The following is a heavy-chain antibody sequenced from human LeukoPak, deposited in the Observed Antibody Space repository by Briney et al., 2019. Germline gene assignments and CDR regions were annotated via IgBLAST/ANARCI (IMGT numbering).Heavy chain of an antibody. Sequence: GGSLRLSCAVSGITLSNYGMSWFRQAPGKVLEWVAGISGSGGRTNYADSVKGRFTVSRDNPKNTLYLQMNSLRAEDTAVYFCAKRGVVIRVILVGFHKEANYFDSWGQGALVTVSS. D-gene: IGHD3-22*01. CDR1: GITLSNYG. CDR3: AKRGVVIRVILVGFHKEANYFDS. CDR2: ISGSGGRT. V-gene: IGHV3-23*01. J-gene: IGHJ4*02.